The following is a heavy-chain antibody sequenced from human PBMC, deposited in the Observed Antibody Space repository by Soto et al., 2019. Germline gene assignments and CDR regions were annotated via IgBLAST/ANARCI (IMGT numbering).Heavy chain of an antibody. CDR3: ARSEEDSDYYYYGMDV. CDR2: TYYRSRWYS. D-gene: IGHD2-15*01. CDR1: GDTVSSNSVA. V-gene: IGHV6-1*01. Sequence: PSQTLSLTCVGSGDTVSSNSVAWNWVRQSPSRGLEWLGRTYYRSRWYSDYAVSVRSLIDINADTSKNQVSLQLNSVTPEDTAVYYCARSEEDSDYYYYGMDVWGQGATVTVSS. J-gene: IGHJ6*02.